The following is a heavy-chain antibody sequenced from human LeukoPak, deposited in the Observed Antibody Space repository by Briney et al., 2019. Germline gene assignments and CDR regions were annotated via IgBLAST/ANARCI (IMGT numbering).Heavy chain of an antibody. J-gene: IGHJ4*02. CDR3: AKGSSASRPYYFDY. V-gene: IGHV3-23*01. D-gene: IGHD2-2*01. CDR1: GFTFSHYA. CDR2: ITDNGGGT. Sequence: GGSLRLSCAASGFTFSHYAMSWVRPAPGKGLDWISAITDNGGGTYYADSVKGRFTISRDNSKNTLYLQMNSLRVEDTAVYYCAKGSSASRPYYFDYWGQGTLVTVSS.